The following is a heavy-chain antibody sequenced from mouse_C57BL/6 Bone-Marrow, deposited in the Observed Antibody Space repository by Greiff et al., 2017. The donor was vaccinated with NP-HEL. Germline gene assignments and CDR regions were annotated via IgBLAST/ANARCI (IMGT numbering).Heavy chain of an antibody. J-gene: IGHJ1*03. Sequence: VQLQQSGPELVKPGASVKLSCKASGYTFTSYDINWVKQRPGQGLEWIGWIYPRDGSTKYNEKFKGKATLTVDTSSSTAYMELHSLTSEDSAVYFCARGDYYYGSSWSDWYFDVWGTGTTVTVSS. CDR1: GYTFTSYD. CDR2: IYPRDGST. V-gene: IGHV1-85*01. D-gene: IGHD1-1*01. CDR3: ARGDYYYGSSWSDWYFDV.